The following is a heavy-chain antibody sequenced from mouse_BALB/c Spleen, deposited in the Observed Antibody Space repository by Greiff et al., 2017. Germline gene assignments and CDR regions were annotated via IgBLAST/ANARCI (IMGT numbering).Heavy chain of an antibody. Sequence: DVQLVESGGDLVKPGGSLKLCCAASGFTFSSYGMSWVRQTPDKRLEWVATISSGGSYTYYPDSVKGRFTISRDNAKNTLYLQMSSLKSEDTAMYYCARQGDYDPYYFDYWGQGTTLTVSS. CDR2: ISSGGSYT. V-gene: IGHV5-6*01. D-gene: IGHD2-4*01. CDR1: GFTFSSYG. J-gene: IGHJ2*01. CDR3: ARQGDYDPYYFDY.